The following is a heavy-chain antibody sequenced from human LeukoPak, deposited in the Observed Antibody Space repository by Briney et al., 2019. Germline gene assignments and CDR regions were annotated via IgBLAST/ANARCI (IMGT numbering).Heavy chain of an antibody. J-gene: IGHJ4*02. V-gene: IGHV3-30*18. CDR1: GFSFSSYG. CDR3: ANGETYYYDSSGYSHAEPFDY. Sequence: GGSLRLSCVASGFSFSSYGMHWVRQAPGKGLEWVAVMSYNGQITYYADSLRGRFTISRDNSKDTLYLQMNSLRAEDTAVYYCANGETYYYDSSGYSHAEPFDYWGQGTLVTVSS. D-gene: IGHD3-22*01. CDR2: MSYNGQIT.